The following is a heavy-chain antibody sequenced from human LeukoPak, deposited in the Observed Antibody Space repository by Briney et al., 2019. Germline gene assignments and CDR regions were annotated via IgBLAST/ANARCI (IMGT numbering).Heavy chain of an antibody. CDR1: GGSISSGSYY. CDR3: ARDDDYYDSSGYYS. CDR2: IYTSGST. D-gene: IGHD3-22*01. J-gene: IGHJ4*02. Sequence: SETLSLTCTVSGGSISSGSYYWSWLRQPAGKGLEWIGRIYTSGSTNYNPSLKGRVTISVDTSKNQFSLKLSSVTAADTAVYYCARDDDYYDSSGYYSWGQGTLVTVSS. V-gene: IGHV4-61*02.